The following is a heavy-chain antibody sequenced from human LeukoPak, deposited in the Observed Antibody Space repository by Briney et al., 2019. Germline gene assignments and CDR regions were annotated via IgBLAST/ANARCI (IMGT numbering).Heavy chain of an antibody. CDR2: ISHDVKTT. CDR1: GFSFSDSV. CDR3: AKDTAAAAGGGAFDI. J-gene: IGHJ3*02. D-gene: IGHD6-13*01. Sequence: PGGSLRLSCVASGFSFSDSVIHWVRQAPGKGLEWVAVISHDVKTTYYADSAKGRFTISRDNSRNTVFLQMNSLRAEDTAVYYCAKDTAAAAGGGAFDIWGQGTMVTVSS. V-gene: IGHV3-30*04.